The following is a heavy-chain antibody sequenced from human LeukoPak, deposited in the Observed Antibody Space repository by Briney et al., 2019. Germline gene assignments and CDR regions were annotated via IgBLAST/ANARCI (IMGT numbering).Heavy chain of an antibody. D-gene: IGHD1-26*01. Sequence: QPGGSLRLSCAASGFTFSSYSMNWVRQAPGKGLEWVSYISSSGSTKYYADSVKGRYTISRDNAKNSLYLQMNSLRAEDTAVYYCTRDRGSGTYLDYWGQGTLVTVSS. CDR2: ISSSGSTK. CDR3: TRDRGSGTYLDY. V-gene: IGHV3-48*01. J-gene: IGHJ4*02. CDR1: GFTFSSYS.